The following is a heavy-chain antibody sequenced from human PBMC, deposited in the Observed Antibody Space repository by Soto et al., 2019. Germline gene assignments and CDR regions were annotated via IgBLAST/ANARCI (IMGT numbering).Heavy chain of an antibody. D-gene: IGHD7-27*01. J-gene: IGHJ4*02. CDR2: ISVHNGNT. CDR1: GYTFTSYG. V-gene: IGHV1-18*01. Sequence: QVQLVHSGAEVKKPGASVKVSCKASGYTFTSYGISWVRQAPGQGLEWMGWISVHNGNTKYAQKLQGRVTMTTDTTTSTAYMEVRSLRSDDTAVYYCARDLNLGLGDYWGQGTLVTVSS. CDR3: ARDLNLGLGDY.